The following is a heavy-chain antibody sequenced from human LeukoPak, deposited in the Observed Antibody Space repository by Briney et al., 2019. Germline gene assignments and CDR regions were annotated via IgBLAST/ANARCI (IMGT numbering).Heavy chain of an antibody. CDR2: INPNSGGT. CDR1: GYTFTGYY. CDR3: ARDLTGTTDEDWFDP. V-gene: IGHV1-2*02. J-gene: IGHJ5*02. Sequence: ASVKVSCKASGYTFTGYYMHWVRQAPGQGLEWMGWINPNSGGTNYAQKFQGRVTMTRDTSISTAYMELSRLRSDDTAVYYCARDLTGTTDEDWFDPWGQGTLVTVSS. D-gene: IGHD1-20*01.